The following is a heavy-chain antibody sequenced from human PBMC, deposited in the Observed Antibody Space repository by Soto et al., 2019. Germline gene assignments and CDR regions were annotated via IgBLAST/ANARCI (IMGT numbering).Heavy chain of an antibody. Sequence: PGGSLRLSCAASGFTFSGSAMHWVRQASGKGLEWVGRIRSKANSYATAYAASVKGRFTISRDDSKNTAYLQMNSLKTEDTAVYYCTSYGLWFGEPYTVTYYYDMDVWGQGTTVTVSS. CDR1: GFTFSGSA. J-gene: IGHJ6*02. CDR2: IRSKANSYAT. V-gene: IGHV3-73*01. D-gene: IGHD3-10*01. CDR3: TSYGLWFGEPYTVTYYYDMDV.